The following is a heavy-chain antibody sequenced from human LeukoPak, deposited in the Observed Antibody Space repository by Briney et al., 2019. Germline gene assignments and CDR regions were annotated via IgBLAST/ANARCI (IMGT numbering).Heavy chain of an antibody. CDR1: GFTFSSYA. CDR3: AKETITMIVVVIATSFDY. CDR2: IGGSGGST. Sequence: GGSLRLSCAASGFTFSSYAMSWVRQAPGKGLEWVSAIGGSGGSTYYPDSVKGRFTISRDNSKNTLYLQMNSLRAEDTAVYYCAKETITMIVVVIATSFDYWGQGTLVTVSS. D-gene: IGHD3-22*01. V-gene: IGHV3-23*01. J-gene: IGHJ4*02.